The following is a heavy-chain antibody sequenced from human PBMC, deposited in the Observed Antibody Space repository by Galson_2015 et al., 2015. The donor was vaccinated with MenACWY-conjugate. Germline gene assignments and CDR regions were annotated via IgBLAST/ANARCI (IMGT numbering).Heavy chain of an antibody. CDR1: GYTFTTYF. CDR2: INPSGGST. V-gene: IGHV1-46*01. J-gene: IGHJ4*02. CDR3: ARGTYDRGDY. Sequence: SVKVSCKASGYTFTTYFMHWVRQAPGQGLEWMGLINPSGGSTNYAQRFQGRVTMTRDMSTSTVYMELSSLRSEDTALYYCARGTYDRGDYWGQGTLITVSS. D-gene: IGHD5-12*01.